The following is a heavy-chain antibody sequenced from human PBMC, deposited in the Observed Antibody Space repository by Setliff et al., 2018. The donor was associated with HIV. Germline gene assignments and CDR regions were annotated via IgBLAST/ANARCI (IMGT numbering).Heavy chain of an antibody. V-gene: IGHV1-3*01. D-gene: IGHD6-19*01. CDR3: ARGSCSGCYLSDY. J-gene: IGHJ4*02. CDR1: GYTFSTNA. CDR2: INAGDDNT. Sequence: ASVKVSCKAFGYTFSTNAIHWVCQAPGQRLEWMGYINAGDDNTRYSEKFQGRVTITRDTSANTAYMELSSLRSEDTAVYYCARGSCSGCYLSDYWGLGTLVTSPQ.